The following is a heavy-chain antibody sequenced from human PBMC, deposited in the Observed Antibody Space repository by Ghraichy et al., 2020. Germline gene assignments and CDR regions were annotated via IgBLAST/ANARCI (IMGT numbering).Heavy chain of an antibody. CDR2: IYHGATT. CDR3: ARSETGYCSGGFCYGAEYFHH. D-gene: IGHD2-15*01. Sequence: SQTLSLTCAVSGGSVTKGDVSWNWIRQPPGKGLEWIGYIYHGATTFFNPSLESRVTISLDRSENQFSLTLRSVTAADTAVYYCARSETGYCSGGFCYGAEYFHHWGQGALVTVSS. V-gene: IGHV4-30-2*01. J-gene: IGHJ1*01. CDR1: GGSVTKGDVS.